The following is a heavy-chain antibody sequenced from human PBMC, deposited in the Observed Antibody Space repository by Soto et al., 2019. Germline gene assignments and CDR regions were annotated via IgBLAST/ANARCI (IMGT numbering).Heavy chain of an antibody. CDR2: INTDGSST. V-gene: IGHV3-74*01. J-gene: IGHJ4*02. Sequence: EVQLVDSGGGLVQPGGSLRLSCAVSGFTFSSFWMHWVRQAPGEGLLWVSRINTDGSSTSYADSVKGRFTISRDNAKNTLYLQMNSLRDEDTPMYDCAKRGVDTFGLSYWGQGTLVTVSS. CDR1: GFTFSSFW. CDR3: AKRGVDTFGLSY. D-gene: IGHD3-10*01.